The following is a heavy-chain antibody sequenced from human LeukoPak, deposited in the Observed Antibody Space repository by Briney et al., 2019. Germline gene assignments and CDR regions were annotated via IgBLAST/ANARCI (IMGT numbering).Heavy chain of an antibody. CDR1: GYTFTSYY. CDR3: ARAGVAGPDYYGMDV. V-gene: IGHV1-46*01. J-gene: IGHJ6*02. Sequence: ASVKVSCKASGYTFTSYYMHWVRQAPGQGLEWMGIINPSGGSTSYAQKFQGRVTMTRDTSTSTVYMELSSLRSEDTAVYYCARAGVAGPDYYGMDVWGQGTTVTVSS. D-gene: IGHD6-19*01. CDR2: INPSGGST.